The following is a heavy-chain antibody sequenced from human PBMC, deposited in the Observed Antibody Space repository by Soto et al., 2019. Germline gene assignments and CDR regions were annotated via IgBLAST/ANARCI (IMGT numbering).Heavy chain of an antibody. J-gene: IGHJ5*02. CDR3: AQDTYYFHRRYYPWFDP. CDR2: IIPVSNAA. CDR1: GGSFSSYV. D-gene: IGHD3-10*01. Sequence: QGQLVQSGAEVKKPGSSVMVSCKASGGSFSSYVISWIRQAPGQGLEWMGGIIPVSNAANYSQRFQDRVTMSVDKSTSTAYMEISSLSYEDTDIYYCAQDTYYFHRRYYPWFDPWGQGTLVTVSS. V-gene: IGHV1-69*06.